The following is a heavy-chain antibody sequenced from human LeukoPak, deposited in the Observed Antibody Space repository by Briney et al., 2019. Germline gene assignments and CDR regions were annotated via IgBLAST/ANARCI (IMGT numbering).Heavy chain of an antibody. Sequence: SETLSLTCAVYGGSFSGYYWGWIRQPPGKGLEWIGTIYYSESTYYNPSLKSRVTVSADTSKNQFSLRLSSVTAADTAVYYCAREEFRYCDSASCYFIDPWGQGTLVTVSS. D-gene: IGHD2-2*01. CDR1: GGSFSGYY. CDR3: AREEFRYCDSASCYFIDP. J-gene: IGHJ5*02. V-gene: IGHV4-34*01. CDR2: IYYSEST.